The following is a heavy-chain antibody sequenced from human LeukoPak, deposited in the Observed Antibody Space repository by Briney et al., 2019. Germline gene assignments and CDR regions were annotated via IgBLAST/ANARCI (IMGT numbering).Heavy chain of an antibody. CDR1: GFTFSSYA. CDR3: ARVGRDFWSGDDAFDI. CDR2: ISSSSSYI. V-gene: IGHV3-21*01. J-gene: IGHJ3*02. D-gene: IGHD3-3*01. Sequence: GGSLRLSCAASGFTFSSYAMSWVRQAPGKGLEWVSSISSSSSYIYYADSVKGRFTISRDNAKNSLYLQMNSLRAEDTAVYYCARVGRDFWSGDDAFDIWGQGTMVTVSS.